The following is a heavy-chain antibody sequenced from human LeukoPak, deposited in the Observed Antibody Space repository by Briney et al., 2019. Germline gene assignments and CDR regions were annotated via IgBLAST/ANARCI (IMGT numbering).Heavy chain of an antibody. CDR2: IYPRDGST. CDR3: ARDQEGFDY. Sequence: ASVTVTCKASGYTLTSNYIHWVRQAPGQGLEWMGMIYPRDGSTSYAQKFQGRVTVTRDTSTSTVHMELSGLRSEDTAVYYCARDQEGFDYWGQGTLVTVSS. V-gene: IGHV1-46*01. CDR1: GYTLTSNY. J-gene: IGHJ4*02.